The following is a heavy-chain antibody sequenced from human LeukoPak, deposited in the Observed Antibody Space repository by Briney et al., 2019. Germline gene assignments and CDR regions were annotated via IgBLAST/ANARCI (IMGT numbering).Heavy chain of an antibody. V-gene: IGHV4-59*01. CDR2: IYYTGIT. J-gene: IGHJ4*02. D-gene: IGHD1-1*01. Sequence: PSETLSLTCTVPGGSISTYYWSWIRQPPGKGLEWIGYIYYTGITNYNPSLKSRVTIAVDTSKNQFSLKLSSVTAADTAAYYCARGGAYSWNWWYFEYWGQGTLVTVSS. CDR3: ARGGAYSWNWWYFEY. CDR1: GGSISTYY.